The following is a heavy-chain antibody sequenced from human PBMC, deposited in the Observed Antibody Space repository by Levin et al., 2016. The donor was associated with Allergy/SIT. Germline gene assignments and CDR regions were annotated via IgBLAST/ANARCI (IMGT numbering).Heavy chain of an antibody. CDR3: ARDGYSSVVDY. J-gene: IGHJ4*02. V-gene: IGHV3-11*05. D-gene: IGHD5-18*01. Sequence: WIRQPPGKGLEWVSYISSSSSYTNYADSVKGRFTISRDNAKNSLYLQMNSLRAEDTAVYYCARDGYSSVVDYWGQGTLVTVSS. CDR2: ISSSSSYT.